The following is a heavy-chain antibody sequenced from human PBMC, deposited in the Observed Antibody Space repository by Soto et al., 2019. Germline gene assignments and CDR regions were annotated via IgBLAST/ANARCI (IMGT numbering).Heavy chain of an antibody. CDR1: GYTFTGYY. CDR2: INPNSGGT. CDR3: ARVNPLDYDSSGYYYYYFDY. J-gene: IGHJ4*02. D-gene: IGHD3-22*01. V-gene: IGHV1-2*04. Sequence: ASVKVSCKASGYTFTGYYMHWVRQAPGQGLEWMGWINPNSGGTNYAQKFQGWVTMTRDTSISTAYMELSRLRSDDTAVYYCARVNPLDYDSSGYYYYYFDYWGQGTLVTVSS.